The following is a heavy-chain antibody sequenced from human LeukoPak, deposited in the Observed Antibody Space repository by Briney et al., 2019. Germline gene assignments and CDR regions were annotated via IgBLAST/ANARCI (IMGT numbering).Heavy chain of an antibody. CDR2: NNGSGDKT. D-gene: IGHD1-14*01. Sequence: GGSLRLSCAASGFTFSNYAMNWVRQAPGKGLEWVSRNNGSGDKTYYADAVMGRFTISSDNSKNTLYLQMNSLRAEDTAVYYCAKPARTDYADYWGQGTLVTVSS. J-gene: IGHJ4*02. CDR1: GFTFSNYA. CDR3: AKPARTDYADY. V-gene: IGHV3-23*01.